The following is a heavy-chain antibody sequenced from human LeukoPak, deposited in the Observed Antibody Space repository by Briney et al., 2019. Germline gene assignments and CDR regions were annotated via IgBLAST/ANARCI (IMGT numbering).Heavy chain of an antibody. J-gene: IGHJ5*02. CDR3: ARGLGKRFDP. D-gene: IGHD1-26*01. CDR1: GGSFSGYY. CDR2: ISHSGST. Sequence: SETLSLTCAVYGGSFSGYYWSWIRQPPGKGLEWIGEISHSGSTNYNPSLKSRVTISVDTSKNQFSLKLSSVTAADTAVYYCARGLGKRFDPWGQGTLVTVSS. V-gene: IGHV4-34*01.